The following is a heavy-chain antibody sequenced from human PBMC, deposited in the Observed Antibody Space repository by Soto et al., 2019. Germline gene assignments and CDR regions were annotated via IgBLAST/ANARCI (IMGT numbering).Heavy chain of an antibody. CDR3: ARDRSSCYFDY. V-gene: IGHV3-33*01. D-gene: IGHD6-13*01. Sequence: GESLKISCAASGFTFSSYGMHWVRQAPGKGLEWVAVIWYDGSNKYYADSVKGRFTISRDNSKNTLYLQMNSLRAEDTAVYYCARDRSSCYFDYWGQGTLVTVSS. CDR2: IWYDGSNK. CDR1: GFTFSSYG. J-gene: IGHJ4*02.